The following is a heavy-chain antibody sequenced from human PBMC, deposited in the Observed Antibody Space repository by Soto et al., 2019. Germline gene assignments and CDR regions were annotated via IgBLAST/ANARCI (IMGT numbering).Heavy chain of an antibody. CDR3: ARHTYYYGSGNYYYYGMDV. CDR2: IIPIFGTA. Sequence: SVKVSCKASGGTFSSYAISWVRQAPGQGLERMGGIIPIFGTANYAQKFQGRVTITADESTSTAYMELSSLRSEDTAVYYCARHTYYYGSGNYYYYGMDVWGQGTTVTVSS. V-gene: IGHV1-69*13. J-gene: IGHJ6*02. D-gene: IGHD3-10*01. CDR1: GGTFSSYA.